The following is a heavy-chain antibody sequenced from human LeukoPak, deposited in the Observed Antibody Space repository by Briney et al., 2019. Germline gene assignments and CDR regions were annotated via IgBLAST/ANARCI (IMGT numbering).Heavy chain of an antibody. CDR2: INAGNGNT. D-gene: IGHD6-13*01. Sequence: ASVKVSCKASGYDFTSYAMHWVRQAPGQRLEWMGWINAGNGNTKYSQKFQDRVTVTRDTSTSTAYMELRSLRSDDTAVYYCAREYSSSWHPGHYYYYYMDVWGKGTTVTVSS. J-gene: IGHJ6*03. CDR3: AREYSSSWHPGHYYYYYMDV. V-gene: IGHV1-3*01. CDR1: GYDFTSYA.